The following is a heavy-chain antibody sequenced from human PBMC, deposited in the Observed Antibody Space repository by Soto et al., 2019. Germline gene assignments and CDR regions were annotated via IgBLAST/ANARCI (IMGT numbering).Heavy chain of an antibody. V-gene: IGHV1-69*12. CDR1: GGTFSTYT. Sequence: QVQLVQSGAEVKKPGSSVKVSCKASGGTFSTYTITWVRQAPGQGLEWMGGIIPIFGTPNYAQKFQGRVTITADASTRTAYMDLSSLSSDATAVYFCALSGGGGWFDPWGQGTLVTVSS. CDR3: ALSGGGGWFDP. CDR2: IIPIFGTP. J-gene: IGHJ5*02. D-gene: IGHD3-16*01.